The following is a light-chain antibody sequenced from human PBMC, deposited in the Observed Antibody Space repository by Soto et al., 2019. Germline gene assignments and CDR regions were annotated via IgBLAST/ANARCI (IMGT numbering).Light chain of an antibody. CDR3: QQRSNWPWT. CDR2: DAS. V-gene: IGKV3-11*01. J-gene: IGKJ1*01. Sequence: IVLTQSPATLSLSPGERATLSCRASQSVSSYLAWYQQKPGQAPRLLIYDASNRATGIPARFSGSGSGTDFTLTISSLEPEDFAVYYCQQRSNWPWTFAQGTKVDIK. CDR1: QSVSSY.